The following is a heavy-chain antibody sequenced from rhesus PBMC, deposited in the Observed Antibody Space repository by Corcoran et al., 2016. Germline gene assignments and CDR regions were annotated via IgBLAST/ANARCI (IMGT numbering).Heavy chain of an antibody. CDR2: IYWNDDK. J-gene: IGHJ1*01. CDR1: GFSPSTSGMG. V-gene: IGHV2-1*01. Sequence: QVTLKESGPALVKPTQTLTLTCTFSGFSPSTSGMGVGWIRQPSRKTLEWLAHIYWNDDKYYSTSLKSRLTISKDTSKTQVVLTMTNMDPVDTATYYCARGPGIAAAFEFWGQGALVTVSS. CDR3: ARGPGIAAAFEF. D-gene: IGHD6-25*01.